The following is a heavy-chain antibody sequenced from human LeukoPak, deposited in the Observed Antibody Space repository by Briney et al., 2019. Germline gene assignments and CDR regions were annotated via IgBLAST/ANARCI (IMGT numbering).Heavy chain of an antibody. V-gene: IGHV3-7*01. CDR1: GFTFSDYY. CDR2: IKQDGSEK. CDR3: ASGNWNDRAFDI. D-gene: IGHD1-20*01. J-gene: IGHJ3*02. Sequence: GGSLRLSCAASGFTFSDYYMSWIRQAPGKGLEWVANIKQDGSEKYYVDSVKGRFTISRDNAKKSLYLQMNSLRADDTAVYYCASGNWNDRAFDIWGQGTMVTVSS.